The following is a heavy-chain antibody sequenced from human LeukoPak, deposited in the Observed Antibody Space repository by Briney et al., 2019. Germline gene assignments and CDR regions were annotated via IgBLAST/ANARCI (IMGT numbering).Heavy chain of an antibody. CDR2: IWSDGSNK. V-gene: IGHV3-30*02. CDR3: AKDDRLKVGAITTVAFDI. CDR1: GFTFSSYG. Sequence: GGSLRLSCAASGFTFSSYGMHWVRQAPGKGLEWVAVIWSDGSNKYYADSVKGRFTISRDNSKNTLYLQMNSLRAEDTAVYYCAKDDRLKVGAITTVAFDIWGQGTMVTVSS. J-gene: IGHJ3*02. D-gene: IGHD1-26*01.